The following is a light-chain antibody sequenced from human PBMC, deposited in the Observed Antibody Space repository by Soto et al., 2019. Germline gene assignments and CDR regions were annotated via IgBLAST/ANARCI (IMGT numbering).Light chain of an antibody. Sequence: QSVLTQPPSASGTPGQRVTISCFGSSSNIGNNIVNWYQQLPGTAPKLLIYSNDQRPSGVPDRFSGSKSGTSASLVISGLRSEDEADYYCAAWDESLNGWVFGGGTKLTVL. CDR3: AAWDESLNGWV. V-gene: IGLV1-44*01. CDR2: SND. CDR1: SSNIGNNI. J-gene: IGLJ3*02.